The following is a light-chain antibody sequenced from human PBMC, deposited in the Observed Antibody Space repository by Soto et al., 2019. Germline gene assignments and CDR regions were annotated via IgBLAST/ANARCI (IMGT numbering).Light chain of an antibody. J-gene: IGKJ1*01. CDR3: QQTYSNLWT. CDR2: AAS. Sequence: DIQMTQSPSSLSASVGDRVTITCRASQSISSYLNWYQQKPGTAPKLLIYAASTLQSGVPSRFSGSGSGTDFTLTISSLQPEDFANYYCQQTYSNLWTFGQGTKVDIK. CDR1: QSISSY. V-gene: IGKV1-39*01.